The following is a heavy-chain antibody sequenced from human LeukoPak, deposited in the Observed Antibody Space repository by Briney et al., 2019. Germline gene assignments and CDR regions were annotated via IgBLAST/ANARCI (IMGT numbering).Heavy chain of an antibody. CDR1: GGSISSYY. D-gene: IGHD3-10*01. CDR3: ARNVLLWFGEFPYYFDY. V-gene: IGHV4-39*01. CDR2: IYYSGST. J-gene: IGHJ4*02. Sequence: PSETLSLTCTVSGGSISSYYWGWIRQPPGKRLEWIGSIYYSGSTYYNPSLKSRVTISVDTSKNQFSLKLSSVTAADTAVYYCARNVLLWFGEFPYYFDYWGQGTLVTVSS.